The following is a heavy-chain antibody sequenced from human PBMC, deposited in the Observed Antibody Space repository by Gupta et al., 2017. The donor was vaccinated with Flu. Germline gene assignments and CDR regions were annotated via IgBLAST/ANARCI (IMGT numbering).Heavy chain of an antibody. J-gene: IGHJ4*02. V-gene: IGHV3-33*01. CDR3: ARGEFGAATSMDYIDY. Sequence: QVQLVESGGGVVQPGRSLTLSFPASGFTFSNYGMHWVRQAPGKGLEWVAVIWYDGNKEYHADSVKGRFTISRDNSKNTMYLEMNSLRAEDTAVYYCARGEFGAATSMDYIDYWGQGTLVTVSS. CDR2: IWYDGNKE. D-gene: IGHD3-10*01. CDR1: GFTFSNYG.